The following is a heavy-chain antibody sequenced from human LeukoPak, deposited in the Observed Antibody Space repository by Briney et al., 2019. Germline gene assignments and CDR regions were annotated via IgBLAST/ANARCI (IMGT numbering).Heavy chain of an antibody. D-gene: IGHD1-26*01. V-gene: IGHV3-7*05. CDR2: IKQDGSEK. J-gene: IGHJ4*02. CDR1: GFTFSIYW. CDR3: ARLTGSYYPY. Sequence: GGSLRLSCAASGFTFSIYWMSWVRQAPGKGLEWVANIKQDGSEKYYVDSVKGRFTISRDNAKNSLYLQMNSLRAEDTAVYYCARLTGSYYPYWGQGTLVTVSS.